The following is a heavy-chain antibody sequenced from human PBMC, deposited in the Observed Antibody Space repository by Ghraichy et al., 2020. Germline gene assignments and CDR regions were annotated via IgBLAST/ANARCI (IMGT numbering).Heavy chain of an antibody. CDR1: GGSISSRDYY. D-gene: IGHD5-18*01. Sequence: SETLSLTYPPSGGSISSRDYYWGWIRQPPGKGLEWIGSIYYSGSTYYNPSLRSRVTIFVDTSNNQFSLKLSSVTAADTAVYYCARRGDSHSVFDSWGQGTLVTVSS. V-gene: IGHV4-39*01. CDR2: IYYSGST. CDR3: ARRGDSHSVFDS. J-gene: IGHJ4*02.